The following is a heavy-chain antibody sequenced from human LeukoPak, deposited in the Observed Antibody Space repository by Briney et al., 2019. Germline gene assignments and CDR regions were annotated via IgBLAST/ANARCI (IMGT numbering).Heavy chain of an antibody. D-gene: IGHD3-22*01. V-gene: IGHV3-21*01. J-gene: IGHJ1*01. CDR2: ISSSSSYI. Sequence: GGSLRLSCAASGFTFSSYSMNWVCQAPGKGLEWVSSISSSSSYIYYADSVKGRFTISRDNAKNSLYLQMNSLRAEDTGVYYCARDWIGDYDSSGYYYEFWGQGTLVTVSS. CDR3: ARDWIGDYDSSGYYYEF. CDR1: GFTFSSYS.